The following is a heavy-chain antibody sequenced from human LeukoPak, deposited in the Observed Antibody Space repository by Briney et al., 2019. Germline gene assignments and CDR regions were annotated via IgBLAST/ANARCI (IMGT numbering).Heavy chain of an antibody. D-gene: IGHD3-22*01. V-gene: IGHV5-51*01. Sequence: GESLKISCKASGYSFSNYWIGWVRQMPGEGLEWMGRIYPDESDTTYSPSFQGQVTITADKSTNTAYLQWRSLKASDTAMYYCARPLDDYYDSSGRRGAFDIWGQGTMVTVSS. CDR3: ARPLDDYYDSSGRRGAFDI. CDR2: IYPDESDT. CDR1: GYSFSNYW. J-gene: IGHJ3*02.